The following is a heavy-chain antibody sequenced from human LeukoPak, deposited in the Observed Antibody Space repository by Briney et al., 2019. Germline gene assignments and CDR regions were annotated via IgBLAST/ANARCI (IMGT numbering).Heavy chain of an antibody. J-gene: IGHJ4*02. CDR1: GFTFSSYG. D-gene: IGHD3-22*01. CDR3: ARYYYDSSGYLDY. V-gene: IGHV3-23*01. Sequence: GGSLRLSCAASGFTFSSYGMTWVRQAPGKGLEWVLAISGSGGSTYYADSVKGRSTISRDNSKNTLYLQMNSLRAEDTAVYYCARYYYDSSGYLDYWGQGTLVTVSS. CDR2: ISGSGGST.